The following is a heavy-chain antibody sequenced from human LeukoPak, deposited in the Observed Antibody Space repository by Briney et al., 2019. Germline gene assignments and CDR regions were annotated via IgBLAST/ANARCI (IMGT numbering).Heavy chain of an antibody. CDR2: LHSGSST. V-gene: IGHV3-53*01. CDR3: ARVGDHFHWYLDL. J-gene: IGHJ2*01. Sequence: GGPLRLSCAASGFTVSTNYMNWVRQAPGKGLEWVSILHSGSSTYYADSVEGRFTISRDSSKNTLFLQMNDLRAEDTAVYYCARVGDHFHWYLDLWGRGTLVTVSS. CDR1: GFTVSTNY. D-gene: IGHD3-3*02.